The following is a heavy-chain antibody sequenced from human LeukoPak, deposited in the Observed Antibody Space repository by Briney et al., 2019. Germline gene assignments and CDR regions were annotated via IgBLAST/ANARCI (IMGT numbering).Heavy chain of an antibody. D-gene: IGHD5-18*01. Sequence: GGSLRLSCAVSGLTFSSSWMDWVRQAPGKGLKWVASINPDGNKKYSADSVKGRFTISRDNAENSLYLQMNSLRVEDTAFYYCARDLAYSRLDYWGQGMLVTVSS. J-gene: IGHJ4*02. CDR1: GLTFSSSW. CDR3: ARDLAYSRLDY. V-gene: IGHV3-7*01. CDR2: INPDGNKK.